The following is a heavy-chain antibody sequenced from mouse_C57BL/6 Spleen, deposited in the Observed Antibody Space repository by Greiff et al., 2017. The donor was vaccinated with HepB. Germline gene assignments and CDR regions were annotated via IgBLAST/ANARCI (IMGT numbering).Heavy chain of an antibody. V-gene: IGHV1-53*01. CDR2: INPSNGGT. J-gene: IGHJ2*01. CDR3: ARRGVRDAFDY. Sequence: QVQLQQPGTELVKPGASVKLSCKASGYTFTSYWMHWVKQRPGQGLEWIGNINPSNGGTNYNEKFKSKATLTIDKYSSTAYMQLSSLTSEYSAVYYCARRGVRDAFDYWGHGTTLTVST. CDR1: GYTFTSYW.